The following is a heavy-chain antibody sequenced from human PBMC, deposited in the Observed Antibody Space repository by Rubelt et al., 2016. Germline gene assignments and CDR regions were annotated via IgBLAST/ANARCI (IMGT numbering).Heavy chain of an antibody. CDR2: ISAYNGNT. D-gene: IGHD1-26*01. CDR1: GYTFTSYG. V-gene: IGHV1-18*01. CDR3: AMERDGGSYASLPRWFDP. Sequence: QVQLVQSGAEVKKPGASVKVSCKASGYTFTSYGISWVRQAPGQGLEWMGRISAYNGNTKYSQKFQGRVNIPVESYRSTAYMERSSRRCEDTAVYYWAMERDGGSYASLPRWFDPWGQGTLVTVSS. J-gene: IGHJ5*02.